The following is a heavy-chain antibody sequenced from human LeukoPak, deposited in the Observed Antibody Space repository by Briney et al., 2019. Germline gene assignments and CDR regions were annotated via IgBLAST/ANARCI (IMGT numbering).Heavy chain of an antibody. CDR1: GFTFSSYE. Sequence: GGSLRLSCAASGFTFSSYEMNWVRQAPGKGLEWVSVIYRGGSTYYADSVKGRFTISRDNAKNTLYLQMNSLRAEDTAVYYCAELGITMIGGVWGKGTTVTISS. D-gene: IGHD3-10*02. V-gene: IGHV3-66*01. CDR2: IYRGGST. CDR3: AELGITMIGGV. J-gene: IGHJ6*04.